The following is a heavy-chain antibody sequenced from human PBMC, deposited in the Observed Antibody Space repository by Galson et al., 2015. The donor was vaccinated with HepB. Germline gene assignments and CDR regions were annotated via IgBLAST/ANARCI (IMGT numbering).Heavy chain of an antibody. CDR2: ISSSSSYI. J-gene: IGHJ6*02. CDR3: ARVSEGGYSYGYSYYYGMDV. CDR1: GFTFSSCS. D-gene: IGHD5-18*01. V-gene: IGHV3-21*01. Sequence: SLRLSCAASGFTFSSCSMNWVRQAPGKGLEWVSSISSSSSYIYYADSVKGRFTISRDNAKNSLYLQMNSLRAEDTAVYYCARVSEGGYSYGYSYYYGMDVWGQGTTVTVSS.